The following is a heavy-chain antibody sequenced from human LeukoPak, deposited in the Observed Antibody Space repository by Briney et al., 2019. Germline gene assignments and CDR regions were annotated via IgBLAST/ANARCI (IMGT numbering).Heavy chain of an antibody. CDR2: IKQDGSEK. V-gene: IGHV3-7*01. Sequence: PGGSLRLSCAASGFTFSSYWMSWVRQAPGKGLEWVANIKQDGSEKYYVDSVKGRFTISRDNAKNSLYLQMNSLRAEDTAVYYCARDGDYYYGSGSYYIADYWGQGTLVTVSS. CDR3: ARDGDYYYGSGSYYIADY. J-gene: IGHJ4*02. D-gene: IGHD3-10*01. CDR1: GFTFSSYW.